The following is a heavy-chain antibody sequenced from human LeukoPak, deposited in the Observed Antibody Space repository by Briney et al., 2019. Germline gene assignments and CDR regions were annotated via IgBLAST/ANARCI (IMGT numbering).Heavy chain of an antibody. J-gene: IGHJ4*02. CDR1: GFTFSGSG. Sequence: GGSLRLSCAASGFTFSGSGMHWVRQAPGKGLEWVTFIRYDGSNKYYTDSVKGRFTISRDNSKNTLYLQMDSLRAEDTAVYYCAKVYCSSASCPGDYWGQGTLVTVSS. D-gene: IGHD2-2*01. V-gene: IGHV3-30*02. CDR2: IRYDGSNK. CDR3: AKVYCSSASCPGDY.